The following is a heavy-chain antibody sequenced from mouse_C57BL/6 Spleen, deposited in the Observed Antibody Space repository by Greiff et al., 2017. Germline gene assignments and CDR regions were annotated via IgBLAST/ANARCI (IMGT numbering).Heavy chain of an antibody. V-gene: IGHV1-5*01. CDR1: GYTFTSYW. D-gene: IGHD2-5*01. Sequence: VQLQQPGAELVKPGASVKLSCKASGYTFTSYWMHWVKQRPGQGLEWIGAIYPGNSDTSYNQKFKGKAKLTAVTSASTAYMELSSLTNEDSAVYYCTRESNWFAYWGQGTLVTVSA. CDR3: TRESNWFAY. CDR2: IYPGNSDT. J-gene: IGHJ3*01.